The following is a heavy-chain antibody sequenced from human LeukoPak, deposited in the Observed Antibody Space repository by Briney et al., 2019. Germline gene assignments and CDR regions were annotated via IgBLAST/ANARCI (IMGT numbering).Heavy chain of an antibody. CDR2: INPSGGST. CDR3: ARDREHYYDSSGSLPIDY. V-gene: IGHV1-46*01. J-gene: IGHJ4*02. CDR1: GYTFTSYY. Sequence: ASVKVSCKASGYTFTSYYMYWVRQAPGQGLEWMGIINPSGGSTSYAQKFQGRVTMTRDMSTSTVYMELSSLRSEDTAVYYCARDREHYYDSSGSLPIDYWGQGTLVTVSS. D-gene: IGHD3-22*01.